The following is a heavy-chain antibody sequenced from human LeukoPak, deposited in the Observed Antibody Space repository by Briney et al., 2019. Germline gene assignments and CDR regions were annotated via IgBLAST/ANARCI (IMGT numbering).Heavy chain of an antibody. CDR1: GFSFDDYA. V-gene: IGHV3-9*01. CDR2: INWNSGSI. CDR3: AIIYGDYSNLDY. J-gene: IGHJ4*02. Sequence: PGGSLRLSCVASGFSFDDYAMYWVRQAPGKGLEWVSGINWNSGSIGYADSVKGRFTIFRDNSKSTLYLQMNSLRAEDTAVYYCAIIYGDYSNLDYWGQGTLVTVSS. D-gene: IGHD4-17*01.